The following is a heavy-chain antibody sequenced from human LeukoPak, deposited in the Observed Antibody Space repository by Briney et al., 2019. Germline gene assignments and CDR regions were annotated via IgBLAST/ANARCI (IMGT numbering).Heavy chain of an antibody. D-gene: IGHD3-9*01. CDR2: ISYDGSNK. J-gene: IGHJ4*02. V-gene: IGHV3-30*04. Sequence: GRSLRLSCAASGFTSSSYAMHWVRQAPGKGLEWVAVISYDGSNKYYADSVKGRFTISRDNSKNTLYLQMNSLRAEDTAVYYCARDFALELRYFDWPTQGQPDYWGQGTLVTVSS. CDR1: GFTSSSYA. CDR3: ARDFALELRYFDWPTQGQPDY.